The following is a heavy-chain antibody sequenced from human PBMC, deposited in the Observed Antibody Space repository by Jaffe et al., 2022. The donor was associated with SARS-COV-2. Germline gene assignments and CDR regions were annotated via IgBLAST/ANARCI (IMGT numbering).Heavy chain of an antibody. V-gene: IGHV3-23*01. Sequence: EVQLLESGGGLVQPGGSLRLSCAASGFTFSSYAMSWVRQAPGKGLEWVSAISGSGGSTYYADSVKGRFTISRDNSKNTLYLQMNSLRAEDTAVYYCARPGYCSSTSCYTDYYYGMDVWGQGTTVTVSS. CDR2: ISGSGGST. CDR1: GFTFSSYA. CDR3: ARPGYCSSTSCYTDYYYGMDV. J-gene: IGHJ6*02. D-gene: IGHD2-2*02.